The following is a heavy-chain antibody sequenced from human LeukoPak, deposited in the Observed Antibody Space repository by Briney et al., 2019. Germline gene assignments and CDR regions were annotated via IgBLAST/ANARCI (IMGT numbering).Heavy chain of an antibody. CDR3: ATFYCDFWSGYYPKENFDY. J-gene: IGHJ4*02. CDR1: GFTFSSYS. D-gene: IGHD3-3*01. Sequence: GGSLRLSCAASGFTFSSYSMNWVRQAPGKGLEWVSSISSSSSYIYYADSVKGRFTISRDNAKNSLYLQMNSLRAEDTAVYYCATFYCDFWSGYYPKENFDYWGQGTLVTVSS. V-gene: IGHV3-21*01. CDR2: ISSSSSYI.